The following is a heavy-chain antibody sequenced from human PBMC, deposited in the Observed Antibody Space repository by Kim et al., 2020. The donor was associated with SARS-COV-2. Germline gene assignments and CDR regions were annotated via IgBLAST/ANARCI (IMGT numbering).Heavy chain of an antibody. CDR2: IYYSGST. D-gene: IGHD5-18*01. CDR3: ARARLIQLHDY. Sequence: SETLSLTCTVSGGSISSYYWSWIRQPPGKGLEWIGYIYYSGSTNSNPSLKSRVTISVDTSKNQFSLKLSSVTAADTAVYYCARARLIQLHDYWGQGSLVT. J-gene: IGHJ4*02. CDR1: GGSISSYY. V-gene: IGHV4-59*13.